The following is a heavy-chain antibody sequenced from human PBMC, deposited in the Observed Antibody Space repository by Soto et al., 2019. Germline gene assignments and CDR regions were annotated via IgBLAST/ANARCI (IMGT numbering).Heavy chain of an antibody. CDR3: ARGATGGSAGSYYNFDY. V-gene: IGHV3-30-3*01. D-gene: IGHD3-10*01. CDR1: GFTFSSYA. J-gene: IGHJ4*02. CDR2: TSYDGSNK. Sequence: GGSLRLSCAASGFTFSSYAMHWVRQAPGKGLEWVAVTSYDGSNKYYADSVKGRFTISRDNSKNTLYLQMNSLRAEDTAVYYCARGATGGSAGSYYNFDYWGQGTLVTVSS.